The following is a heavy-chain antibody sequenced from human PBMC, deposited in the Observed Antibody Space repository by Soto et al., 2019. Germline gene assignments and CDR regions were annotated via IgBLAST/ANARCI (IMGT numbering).Heavy chain of an antibody. CDR3: TTDSRTTLPEIRFDY. J-gene: IGHJ4*01. D-gene: IGHD1-26*01. CDR2: VKSKTDGGSS. Sequence: GGSLRLSCVASGCPFSNAWINWVRQVPGKGLEWVGRVKSKTDGGSSDYAAAVKGRFAVSRDDSRHIVYLQMNSLKIEDTGVYYCTTDSRTTLPEIRFDYWGHGTQVTVSS. V-gene: IGHV3-15*07. CDR1: GCPFSNAW.